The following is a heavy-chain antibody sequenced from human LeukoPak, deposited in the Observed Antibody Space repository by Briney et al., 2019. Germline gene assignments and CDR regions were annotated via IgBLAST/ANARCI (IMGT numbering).Heavy chain of an antibody. D-gene: IGHD3-22*01. CDR2: INPNSGGT. J-gene: IGHJ4*02. CDR3: ARNRFFFDRRGGGGFDY. Sequence: ASVKVSCKASGYTFTGYYMHWVRQAPGQGLEWMGWINPNSGGTNYAQKFQGRVTMTRDTSISTAYMELSRLRSDDTAVYYCARNRFFFDRRGGGGFDYWGQGTLVTVSS. CDR1: GYTFTGYY. V-gene: IGHV1-2*02.